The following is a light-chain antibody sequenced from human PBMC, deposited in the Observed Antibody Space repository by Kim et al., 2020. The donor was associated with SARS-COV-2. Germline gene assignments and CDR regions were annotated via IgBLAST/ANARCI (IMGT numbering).Light chain of an antibody. V-gene: IGKV1-12*01. CDR3: QQAASSRVT. Sequence: ASVGDTITNTCRATQGISTWLSWFQQKPGRGPQLLIYRASTLQTGVPSRFSGSASGTDFTLTISSLQPEDFASYFCQQAASSRVTFGGGTKVDIK. CDR1: QGISTW. J-gene: IGKJ4*01. CDR2: RAS.